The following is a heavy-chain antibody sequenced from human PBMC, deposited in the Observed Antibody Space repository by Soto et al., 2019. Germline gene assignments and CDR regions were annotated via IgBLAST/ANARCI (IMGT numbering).Heavy chain of an antibody. J-gene: IGHJ4*02. CDR3: ARDDIMDTGHGYFDY. CDR2: ISSSSSYI. D-gene: IGHD5-18*01. V-gene: IGHV3-21*01. CDR1: GFTFSSYS. Sequence: GGSLRLSCAASGFTFSSYSMNWVRQAPGKGLEWVSSISSSSSYIYYADSVKGRFTISRDNAKNSLYLQMNSLRAEDTAVYYCARDDIMDTGHGYFDYWGQGTLVTVSS.